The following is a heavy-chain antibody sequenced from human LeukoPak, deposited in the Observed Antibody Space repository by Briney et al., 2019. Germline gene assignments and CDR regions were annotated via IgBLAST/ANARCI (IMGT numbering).Heavy chain of an antibody. CDR3: ARDLVY. CDR2: IYENGGTT. CDR1: GFTFRSHA. Sequence: GGSLRLSCVGSGFTFRSHAMSWVRQAPEKGLEFVSGIYENGGTTYYADSVKGRFSISRDNSKNTLYLQMDSLRAEDTAVYYCARDLVYWGQGTLVTVSS. V-gene: IGHV3-23*01. J-gene: IGHJ4*02.